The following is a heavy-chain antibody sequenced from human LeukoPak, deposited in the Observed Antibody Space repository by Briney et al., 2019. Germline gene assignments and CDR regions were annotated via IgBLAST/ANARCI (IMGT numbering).Heavy chain of an antibody. CDR3: ARETSRGSGSYYPPGY. Sequence: GASVKVSCKASGYTFTSYDINWVRQATGHGLEWMGWMNPNSGNTGYAQKFQGRVTMTRDTSISTAYMELSRLRSDDTAVYYCARETSRGSGSYYPPGYWGQGTLVTVSS. D-gene: IGHD3-10*01. CDR1: GYTFTSYD. V-gene: IGHV1-8*01. J-gene: IGHJ4*02. CDR2: MNPNSGNT.